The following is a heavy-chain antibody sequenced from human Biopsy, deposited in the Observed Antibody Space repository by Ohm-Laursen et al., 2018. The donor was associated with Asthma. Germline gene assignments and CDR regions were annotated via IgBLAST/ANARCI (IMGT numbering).Heavy chain of an antibody. V-gene: IGHV3-30*18. CDR2: ISFDGTNR. J-gene: IGHJ4*02. CDR1: GFSFSNYG. Sequence: SLRLSCAAFGFSFSNYGMHWVRQAPGKGLDWVAVISFDGTNRNYTDSVKGRFTISRDNSGNTLHLEMNSLRAEDTAVYFCAKEVFPGWELRRGPDSWGQGTLVTVSS. D-gene: IGHD1-26*01. CDR3: AKEVFPGWELRRGPDS.